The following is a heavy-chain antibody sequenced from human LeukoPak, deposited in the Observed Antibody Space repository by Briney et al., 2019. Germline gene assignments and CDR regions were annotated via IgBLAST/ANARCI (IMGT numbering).Heavy chain of an antibody. D-gene: IGHD1-26*01. J-gene: IGHJ4*02. CDR1: GYSISSSNL. Sequence: SETLSLTCAVSGYSISSSNLWGWIRQPPGKGLEWIGYIYYSGSTYYNPSLKSRVTMSVDTSKNQFSLKLSSVTAVDTAVYYCVRIGATADYWGQGTLVTVSS. CDR2: IYYSGST. CDR3: VRIGATADY. V-gene: IGHV4-28*01.